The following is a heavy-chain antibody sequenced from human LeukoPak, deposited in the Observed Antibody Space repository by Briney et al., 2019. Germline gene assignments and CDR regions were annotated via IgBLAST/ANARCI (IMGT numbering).Heavy chain of an antibody. CDR3: ATPGVFSVTTFYYYYYGMDV. CDR2: IIPIFGTA. Sequence: ASVKVSCKASGYTFTSYYMHWVRQAPGQGLEWMGGIIPIFGTANYAQKFQGRVTITADESTSTAYMELSSLRSEDTAVYYCATPGVFSVTTFYYYYYGMDVWGQGTTVTVSS. J-gene: IGHJ6*02. V-gene: IGHV1-69*13. D-gene: IGHD4-17*01. CDR1: GYTFTSYY.